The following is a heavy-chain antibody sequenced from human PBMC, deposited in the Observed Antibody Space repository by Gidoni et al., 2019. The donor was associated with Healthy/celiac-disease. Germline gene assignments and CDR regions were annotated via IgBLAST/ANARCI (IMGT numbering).Heavy chain of an antibody. D-gene: IGHD1-26*01. CDR2: ISSSSSYT. J-gene: IGHJ4*02. CDR1: GFTFSDYY. Sequence: QVQLVESGGGLVKPGGSLRLSCAASGFTFSDYYRSWIRQAPGKGLEWVSYISSSSSYTNYADSVKGRFTISRDNAKNSLYLQMNSLRAEDTAVYYCARDLLYSGSSPLLGYWGQGTLVTVSS. CDR3: ARDLLYSGSSPLLGY. V-gene: IGHV3-11*06.